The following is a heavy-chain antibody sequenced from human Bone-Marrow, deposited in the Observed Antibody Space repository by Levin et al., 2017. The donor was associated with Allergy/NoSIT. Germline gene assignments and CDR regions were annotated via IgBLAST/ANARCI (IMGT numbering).Heavy chain of an antibody. CDR1: GFTVTTYG. CDR2: ITDRGTA. V-gene: IGHV3-23*01. Sequence: GGSLRLSCAASGFTVTTYGMSWVRQAPGKGLEWVSSITDRGTAHYKDSVRGRFTISRDNSKNTLFLQMNSLRAEDTAIYYCAKCRAYGTGWCNCFDHWGQGTLVTVPS. CDR3: AKCRAYGTGWCNCFDH. J-gene: IGHJ5*02. D-gene: IGHD6-19*01.